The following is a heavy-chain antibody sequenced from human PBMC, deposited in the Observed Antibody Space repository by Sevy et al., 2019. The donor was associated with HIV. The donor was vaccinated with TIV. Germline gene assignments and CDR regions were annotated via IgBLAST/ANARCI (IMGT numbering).Heavy chain of an antibody. CDR2: IKSKTDGGTT. J-gene: IGHJ3*02. Sequence: GGSLRLSCAASGFTFSNAWMSWVRQAPGKGLEWVGRIKSKTDGGTTDYAAPVKGRFTISRDDSKNTLYLQMNSLKTEDTAVYYCTTDRVGYCSSTSCYTSDAFDIWGQRTMVTVSS. V-gene: IGHV3-15*01. CDR1: GFTFSNAW. D-gene: IGHD2-2*02. CDR3: TTDRVGYCSSTSCYTSDAFDI.